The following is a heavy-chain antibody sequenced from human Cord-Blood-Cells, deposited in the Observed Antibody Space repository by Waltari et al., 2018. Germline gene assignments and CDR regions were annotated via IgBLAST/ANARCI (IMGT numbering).Heavy chain of an antibody. CDR2: IYYSTST. D-gene: IGHD5-12*01. Sequence: QLQLQESGPGLVKPSETLSLTCTVSGGSIRSSSYYWGRVRQPQGKGLEWVGSIYYSTSTYQPPTLKSRVTISVDTSKNPFYLRLGSVTDADTDVYDCASGGFVDIVAPVDDWGQGTLVTVSS. V-gene: IGHV4-39*07. CDR3: ASGGFVDIVAPVDD. CDR1: GGSIRSSSYY. J-gene: IGHJ4*02.